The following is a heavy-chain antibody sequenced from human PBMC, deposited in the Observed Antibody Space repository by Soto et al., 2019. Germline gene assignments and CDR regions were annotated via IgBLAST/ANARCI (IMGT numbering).Heavy chain of an antibody. Sequence: SVKVSCKASGGTFSSYAISWVRQAPGQGLEWMGGIIPIFGTANYAQKFQGRVTITADESTSTAYMELSSLRSEDTAVYYCAXGKAAAAPYYYYYGMDVWGQGTTVTVSS. CDR3: AXGKAAAAPYYYYYGMDV. CDR1: GGTFSSYA. J-gene: IGHJ6*02. V-gene: IGHV1-69*13. D-gene: IGHD6-13*01. CDR2: IIPIFGTA.